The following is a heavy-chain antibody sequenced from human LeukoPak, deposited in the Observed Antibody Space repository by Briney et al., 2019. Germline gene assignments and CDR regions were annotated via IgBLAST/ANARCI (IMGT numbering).Heavy chain of an antibody. CDR1: GFTFSSYW. CDR3: ARPNDWVHPNWFDP. CDR2: IKQDGSEK. Sequence: GGSLRLSCAASGFTFSSYWMSWVRQAPGKGLEWVANIKQDGSEKYYVDSVKGRFTISRDNAKSSLYLQMNSLRAEDTAVYYCARPNDWVHPNWFDPWGQGTLVTVSS. D-gene: IGHD3-9*01. V-gene: IGHV3-7*01. J-gene: IGHJ5*02.